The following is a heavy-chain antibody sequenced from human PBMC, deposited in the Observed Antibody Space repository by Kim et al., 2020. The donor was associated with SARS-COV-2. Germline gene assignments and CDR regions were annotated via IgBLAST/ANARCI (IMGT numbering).Heavy chain of an antibody. Sequence: ASVKVSCKASGYTFTGYYMHWVRQAPGQGLEWMGRINPNSGGTNYAQKFQGRVTMTRDTSISTAYMELSRLRSDDTAVYYCARGSGVVMPTFDPWGQGTLVTVSS. D-gene: IGHD3-3*01. J-gene: IGHJ5*02. CDR1: GYTFTGYY. CDR3: ARGSGVVMPTFDP. V-gene: IGHV1-2*06. CDR2: INPNSGGT.